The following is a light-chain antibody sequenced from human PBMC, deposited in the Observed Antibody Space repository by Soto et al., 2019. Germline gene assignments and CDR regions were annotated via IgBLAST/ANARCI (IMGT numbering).Light chain of an antibody. CDR1: SNDVGSYNY. V-gene: IGLV2-14*01. J-gene: IGLJ3*02. CDR3: SSYRSSVTVV. Sequence: QSALTQPASVSGSPGQSITISCTGTSNDVGSYNYVSWYQHHPGKAPKLMIYDVSNRPSGVSNRFSGSKSGNTASLTISGLQAEDEADYYCSSYRSSVTVVFGGGTKVTVL. CDR2: DVS.